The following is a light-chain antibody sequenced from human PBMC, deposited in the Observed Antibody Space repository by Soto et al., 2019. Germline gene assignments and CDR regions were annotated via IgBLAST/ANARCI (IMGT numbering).Light chain of an antibody. V-gene: IGLV2-14*01. Sequence: QSVLTQPASVSGSPGQSITISCTGTSSDIGGYDFVSWYQQHPAKAPRLIISEVTNRPSGVSNRFSGSKSGNTASLTISGLQFEDEADYFCSSFTSRDTLVFGGGTKVTVL. CDR1: SSDIGGYDF. CDR2: EVT. CDR3: SSFTSRDTLV. J-gene: IGLJ3*02.